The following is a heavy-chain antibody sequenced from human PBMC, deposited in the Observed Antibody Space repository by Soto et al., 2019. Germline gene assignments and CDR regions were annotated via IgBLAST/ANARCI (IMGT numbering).Heavy chain of an antibody. D-gene: IGHD6-19*01. CDR3: AREDRYGWSGESLDV. Sequence: SETLSLTCAVVGDSFRGHSWNWIRQPPGKGLEWIGELDHSGGTNYNPSLKSRAIISDDTSKNQFSLTLTSVTAADTAVYYCAREDRYGWSGESLDVWGQGTTVTSP. CDR1: GDSFRGHS. CDR2: LDHSGGT. J-gene: IGHJ6*02. V-gene: IGHV4-34*01.